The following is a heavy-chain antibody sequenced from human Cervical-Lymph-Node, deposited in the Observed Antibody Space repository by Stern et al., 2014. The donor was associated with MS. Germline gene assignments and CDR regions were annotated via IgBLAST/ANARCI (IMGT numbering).Heavy chain of an antibody. CDR3: ARSRDAYSPLAY. CDR1: GGSISGYD. J-gene: IGHJ4*02. Sequence: QVQLMQSGPGLVKPSETLSLTCTVSGGSISGYDCSWIRQPPGKGLEWIGHIYYSGSTNYIPSLKSRVSISIDTPKNQFSLKLSSVTAADTAVYYCARSRDAYSPLAYWGQGALVTVSS. CDR2: IYYSGST. V-gene: IGHV4-59*01. D-gene: IGHD5-24*01.